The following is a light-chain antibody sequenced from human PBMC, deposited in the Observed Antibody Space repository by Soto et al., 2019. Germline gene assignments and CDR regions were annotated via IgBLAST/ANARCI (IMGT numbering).Light chain of an antibody. Sequence: QSVLTQPPSASVAPGQTVTISCSGTTSNIGSHSVNWYRQLPGTAPKVVMFSNDERPSGVPDRFSGSKSGTSASLTITGLQSEDEADYYCTAWDTSLTGHLVFGGGTKVTVL. V-gene: IGLV1-44*01. CDR1: TSNIGSHS. CDR2: SND. CDR3: TAWDTSLTGHLV. J-gene: IGLJ2*01.